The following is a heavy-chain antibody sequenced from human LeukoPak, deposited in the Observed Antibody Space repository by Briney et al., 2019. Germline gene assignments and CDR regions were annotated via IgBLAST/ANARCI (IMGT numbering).Heavy chain of an antibody. CDR2: INHSGST. CDR3: ARDSSGWSGLYYYYGMDV. Sequence: SETLSLTCAVYGGSFSGYYWSWIRQPPGKGLEWIGEINHSGSTNYNPSLKSRVTISVDTSKSQFSLKLSSVTAADTAVYYCARDSSGWSGLYYYYGMDVWGQGTTVTVSS. CDR1: GGSFSGYY. J-gene: IGHJ6*02. D-gene: IGHD6-19*01. V-gene: IGHV4-34*01.